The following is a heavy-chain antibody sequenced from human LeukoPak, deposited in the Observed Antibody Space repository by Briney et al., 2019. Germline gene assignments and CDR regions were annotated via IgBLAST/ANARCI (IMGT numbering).Heavy chain of an antibody. V-gene: IGHV1-2*02. Sequence: GASGKVSCKASGYTFTGYYMHWVRQAPGQGLERMGWINPNSGGTNYAQKFQGRVTMTTDTSTSTAYMELRSLRSDDTAVYYCASSVATLAPGQRRKLPFDYWGQGTLVTVSS. J-gene: IGHJ4*02. D-gene: IGHD5-12*01. CDR3: ASSVATLAPGQRRKLPFDY. CDR2: INPNSGGT. CDR1: GYTFTGYY.